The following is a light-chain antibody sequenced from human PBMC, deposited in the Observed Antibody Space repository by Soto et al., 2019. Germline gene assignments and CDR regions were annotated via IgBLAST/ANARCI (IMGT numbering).Light chain of an antibody. Sequence: EIMLTQSPATLSLSLGERATLSCRASQGVSSYLAWYQQKPGQAPRLLIYDASTRATGIPARFSGSGSGTDFTLTISSLEPEDFAVYYCQQYNSRPTFGQGTK. V-gene: IGKV3-11*01. J-gene: IGKJ2*01. CDR1: QGVSSY. CDR3: QQYNSRPT. CDR2: DAS.